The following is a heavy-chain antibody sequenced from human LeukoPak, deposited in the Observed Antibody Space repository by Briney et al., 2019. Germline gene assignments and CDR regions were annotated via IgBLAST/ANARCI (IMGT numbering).Heavy chain of an antibody. CDR1: GGSISSYY. J-gene: IGHJ5*02. D-gene: IGHD1-1*01. CDR3: ARDEGGSTRPPPAYNWFDP. Sequence: SETLSLTCTVSGGSISSYYWSWIRQPAGKGLEWIGRVYSSGATDYNPSLKSRVTMSVDTSKNHFSLKLSSVTAADTAIYYCARDEGGSTRPPPAYNWFDPWGQGTLVTVSS. V-gene: IGHV4-4*07. CDR2: VYSSGAT.